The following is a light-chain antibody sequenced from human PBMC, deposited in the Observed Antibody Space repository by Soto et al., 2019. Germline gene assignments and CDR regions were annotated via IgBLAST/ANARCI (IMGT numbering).Light chain of an antibody. J-gene: IGLJ2*01. V-gene: IGLV2-23*02. CDR2: EVS. CDR3: CSYAAGTTLI. CDR1: SSDVGRYNL. Sequence: QPVLTQPASVSGSPGQPITISCTGTSSDVGRYNLVSWYQHHPGKAPKLIIYEVSQRPSGVSNRFSGSKSGNTASVTISGLQAEDEADYYCCSYAAGTTLIFGGGTKVTVL.